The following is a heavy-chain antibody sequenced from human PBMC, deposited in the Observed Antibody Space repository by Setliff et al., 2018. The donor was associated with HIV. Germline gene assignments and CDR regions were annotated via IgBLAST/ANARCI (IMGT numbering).Heavy chain of an antibody. J-gene: IGHJ6*03. CDR1: GGFISSSSYY. V-gene: IGHV4-39*07. Sequence: SETLSLTCTVSGGFISSSSYYWGWIRQPPGKGLEWIGSIYYSGITYYNPSLKSRITISVDTSKNQFSLKLSSVTAADTAVYYCARVYSSGYYRAGGYYMDVWGKGTTVTVSS. CDR3: ARVYSSGYYRAGGYYMDV. CDR2: IYYSGIT. D-gene: IGHD3-22*01.